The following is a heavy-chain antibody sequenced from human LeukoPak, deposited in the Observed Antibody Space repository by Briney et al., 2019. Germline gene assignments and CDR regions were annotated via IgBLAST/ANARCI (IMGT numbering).Heavy chain of an antibody. D-gene: IGHD3-3*01. CDR1: GFTFSSYA. CDR2: ISGSGGST. Sequence: GGSLRLSCAASGFTFSSYAMSWVRQAPGKGLEWVSAISGSGGSTYYADSVKGRFTISRDNSKNTLYLQMNSLRAEDTAVYYCAKSLSYYDFWSGYGQGFDYWGQGTLVTVSS. CDR3: AKSLSYYDFWSGYGQGFDY. J-gene: IGHJ4*02. V-gene: IGHV3-23*01.